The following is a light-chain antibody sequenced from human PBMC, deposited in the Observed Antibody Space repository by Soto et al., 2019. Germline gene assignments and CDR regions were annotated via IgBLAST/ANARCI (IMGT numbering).Light chain of an antibody. CDR1: QSVTSTD. CDR3: QQYGSSSLT. Sequence: EIVLTQSPGTLSLSPGERATLSCRASQSVTSTDLAWYQQKPGQAPRLLIYGASSRATGIPDRFSGSGSGTDFILTISRLEPEDVAVYYCQQYGSSSLTFGGGTKVEIK. V-gene: IGKV3-20*01. CDR2: GAS. J-gene: IGKJ4*01.